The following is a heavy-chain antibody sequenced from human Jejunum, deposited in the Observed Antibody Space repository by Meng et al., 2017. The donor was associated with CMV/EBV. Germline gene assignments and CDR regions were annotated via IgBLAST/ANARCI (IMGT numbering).Heavy chain of an antibody. Sequence: GYGRHWVRRTTSKGLEWVAFIRFNGNNKYHTDSVKSRFTISRDNSKNTLYLDMNIVTTEDTALYYCARDWALKYDGSGYYHLAHWGRGALVTVSS. D-gene: IGHD3-22*01. J-gene: IGHJ1*01. CDR1: GYG. CDR3: ARDWALKYDGSGYYHLAH. V-gene: IGHV3-30*02. CDR2: IRFNGNNK.